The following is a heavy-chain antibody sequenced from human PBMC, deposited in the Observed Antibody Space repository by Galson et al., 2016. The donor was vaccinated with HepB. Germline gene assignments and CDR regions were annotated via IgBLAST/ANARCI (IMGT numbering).Heavy chain of an antibody. CDR3: ARSSRIAATGTVLWFDP. Sequence: SVKVSCKASGFTFPNYAIQWVRQAPGQGLEWMGWINPGNGNTKYSQKFQGRVTITRDTSTSTGYIELSSLRAEDTAVYYCARSSRIAATGTVLWFDPWGQGTLVTVSS. CDR2: INPGNGNT. J-gene: IGHJ5*01. D-gene: IGHD6-13*01. CDR1: GFTFPNYA. V-gene: IGHV1-3*01.